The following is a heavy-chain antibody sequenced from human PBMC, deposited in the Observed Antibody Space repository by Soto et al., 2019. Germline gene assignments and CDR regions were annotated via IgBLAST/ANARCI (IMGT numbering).Heavy chain of an antibody. V-gene: IGHV4-4*07. CDR2: IYHTGSI. CDR1: GGSITSYY. CDR3: ARDMRVFGGIDV. J-gene: IGHJ6*02. D-gene: IGHD3-3*01. Sequence: SETLSLTCTVSGGSITSYYWSWIRQPAGKGLEWIGRIYHTGSINYIPSLQSRVTMSVDTSKNQVSLKLTSVTAADAAVYYCARDMRVFGGIDVWGQGTTGTVSS.